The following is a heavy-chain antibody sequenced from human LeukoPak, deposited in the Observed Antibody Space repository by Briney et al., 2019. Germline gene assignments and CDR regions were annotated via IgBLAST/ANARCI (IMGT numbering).Heavy chain of an antibody. V-gene: IGHV4-38-2*02. D-gene: IGHD4-17*01. J-gene: IGHJ4*02. CDR3: ARLAVTTSPGY. Sequence: SETLSLTCTVSGYSISSGYYWGWIRPPPGKGLEWIGEINHSGSTNYNPSLKSRVTISVDTSKNQFSLKLSSVTAADTAVYYCARLAVTTSPGYWGQGTLVTVSS. CDR2: INHSGST. CDR1: GYSISSGYY.